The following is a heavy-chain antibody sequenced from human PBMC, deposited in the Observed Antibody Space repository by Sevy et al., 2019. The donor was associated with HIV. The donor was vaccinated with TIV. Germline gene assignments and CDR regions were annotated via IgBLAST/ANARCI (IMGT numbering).Heavy chain of an antibody. CDR2: ISWYSGSI. CDR1: GFTFDDYA. CDR3: AKEMYSSGWFPFDY. Sequence: GGSLRLSCAASGFTFDDYAMHWVRQAPGKGLEWVSGISWYSGSIGYADSVKGRFTISRDNAKNSLYLQMNSLRAEDTALYYCAKEMYSSGWFPFDYWGQGTLVTVSS. J-gene: IGHJ4*02. V-gene: IGHV3-9*01. D-gene: IGHD6-19*01.